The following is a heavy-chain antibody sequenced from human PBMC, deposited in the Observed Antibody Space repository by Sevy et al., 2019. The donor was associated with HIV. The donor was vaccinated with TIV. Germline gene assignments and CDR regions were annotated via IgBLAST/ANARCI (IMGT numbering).Heavy chain of an antibody. Sequence: GGSLRLSCAASGFTFSSYGMHWVRQAPGKVLEWVAFIRYDGSNKYYADSVKGRFTISRDNSKNTLYLQMNSLRAEDTAVYYCAKDLGYCSGGSCFSFDVWGQGTTVTVSS. D-gene: IGHD2-15*01. CDR1: GFTFSSYG. J-gene: IGHJ6*02. CDR3: AKDLGYCSGGSCFSFDV. CDR2: IRYDGSNK. V-gene: IGHV3-30*02.